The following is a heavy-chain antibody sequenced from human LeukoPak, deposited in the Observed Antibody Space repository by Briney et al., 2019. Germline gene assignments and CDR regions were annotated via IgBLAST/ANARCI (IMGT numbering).Heavy chain of an antibody. V-gene: IGHV1-69*04. CDR2: IIPSLDVA. D-gene: IGHD2-15*01. CDR3: ARDHCSPGTCLGGH. J-gene: IGHJ4*02. Sequence: ASVKVSCKASGDTFIPYTFSWVRQAPGHGLEWIGKIIPSLDVANYAQKFQGRVTLSADRDTATTYMEVTSLRSEDTAMYYCARDHCSPGTCLGGHWGQGTLVTVSS. CDR1: GDTFIPYT.